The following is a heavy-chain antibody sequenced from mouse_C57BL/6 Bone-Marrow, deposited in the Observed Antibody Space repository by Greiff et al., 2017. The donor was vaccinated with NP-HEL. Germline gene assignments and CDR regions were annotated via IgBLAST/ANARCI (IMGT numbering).Heavy chain of an antibody. J-gene: IGHJ2*01. V-gene: IGHV1-75*01. CDR3: AREALNWANYFDY. CDR1: GYTFTDYY. D-gene: IGHD4-1*01. CDR2: IFPGSGST. Sequence: VQGVESGPELVKPGASVKISCKASGYTFTDYYINWVKQRPGQGLEWIGWIFPGSGSTYYNEKFKGKATLTVDKSSSTAYMLLSSLTSEDSAVYFCAREALNWANYFDYWGQGTTLTVSS.